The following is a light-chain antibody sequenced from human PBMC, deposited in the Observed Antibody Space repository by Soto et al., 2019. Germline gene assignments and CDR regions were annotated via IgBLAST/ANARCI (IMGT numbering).Light chain of an antibody. Sequence: QSALTQPASVSGSPGQSITISCTGTSSDIGVYNYVSWYQQYPGKAPKLMIYGVTNRPSGVSNRFSGSKTGNTASLTISGLQAEDEADYYCFSHRSGDSHVFGTGTKVTVL. CDR3: FSHRSGDSHV. CDR2: GVT. V-gene: IGLV2-14*01. J-gene: IGLJ1*01. CDR1: SSDIGVYNY.